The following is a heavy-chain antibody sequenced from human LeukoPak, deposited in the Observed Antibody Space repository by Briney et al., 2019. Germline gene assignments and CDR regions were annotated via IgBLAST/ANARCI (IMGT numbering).Heavy chain of an antibody. CDR1: GFTFSSYA. Sequence: GGSLRLSCAASGFTFSSYAMSWVRQAPGKGLEWVSAISGSGGSTYYADSVKGRFTISRDNSKNTQYLQMNSLRAEDTAVYYCSKAGTGYYFDYWGQGTLVTVSS. D-gene: IGHD6-19*01. J-gene: IGHJ4*02. V-gene: IGHV3-23*01. CDR2: ISGSGGST. CDR3: SKAGTGYYFDY.